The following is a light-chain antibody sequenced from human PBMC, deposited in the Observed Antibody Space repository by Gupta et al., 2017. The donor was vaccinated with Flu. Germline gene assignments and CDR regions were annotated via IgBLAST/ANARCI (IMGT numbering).Light chain of an antibody. CDR3: TAWDDSLNGWV. V-gene: IGLV1-44*01. CDR1: NSNIGSNT. J-gene: IGLJ3*02. Sequence: QSGLAQPPSASGTPGQRVTISCSGSNSNIGSNTGIWYQHLPGTAPKLLIYNNNKRPSGVPDRFSGSKSGTSASLAISGLQSEDEADYYCTAWDDSLNGWVFGGGTKLTVL. CDR2: NNN.